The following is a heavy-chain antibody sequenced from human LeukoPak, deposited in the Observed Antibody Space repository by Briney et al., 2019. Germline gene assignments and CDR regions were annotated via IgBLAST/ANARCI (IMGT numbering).Heavy chain of an antibody. CDR3: AKRMTTVTNFDY. J-gene: IGHJ4*02. CDR1: GFTFSSCA. Sequence: GGSLRLSCAASGFTFSSCAMSWVRQAPGKGLEWVSGISGSGGGPIYAGSVKGRFTISRDNSKNTLYLQMNSLRAEDTALYYCAKRMTTVTNFDYWGQGTLVTVSS. D-gene: IGHD4-17*01. CDR2: ISGSGGGP. V-gene: IGHV3-23*01.